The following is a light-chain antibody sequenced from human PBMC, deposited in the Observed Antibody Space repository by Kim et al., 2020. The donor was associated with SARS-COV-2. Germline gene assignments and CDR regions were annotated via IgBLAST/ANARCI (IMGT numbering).Light chain of an antibody. CDR3: QTWASGTVV. CDR2: RDD. Sequence: SVSPEQTATITCLGDKLGGKFASWYQQRPGQSPLLVIYRDDKRASNIPERFSGSNSGNTATLTISGTQTLDEADYYCQTWASGTVVFGGGTQLTVL. J-gene: IGLJ2*01. V-gene: IGLV3-1*01. CDR1: KLGGKF.